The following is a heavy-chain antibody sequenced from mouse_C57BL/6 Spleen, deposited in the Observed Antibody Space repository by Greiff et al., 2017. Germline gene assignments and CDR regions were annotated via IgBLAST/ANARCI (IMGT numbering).Heavy chain of an antibody. J-gene: IGHJ4*01. CDR1: GFTFSDYG. CDR2: ISSGSSTI. Sequence: EVMLVESGGGLVKPGGSLKLSCAASGFTFSDYGMHWVRQAPEKGLEWVAYISSGSSTIYYADTVKGRFTISRDNAKNNLFLQMTSLRSEDTAMYYCARGGSSYAMDYWGQGTSVTVSS. CDR3: ARGGSSYAMDY. V-gene: IGHV5-17*01. D-gene: IGHD1-1*01.